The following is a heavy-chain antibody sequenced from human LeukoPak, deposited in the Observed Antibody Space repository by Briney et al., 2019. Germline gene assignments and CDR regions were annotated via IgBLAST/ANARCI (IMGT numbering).Heavy chain of an antibody. V-gene: IGHV4-59*01. CDR1: GGSISSYY. J-gene: IGHJ2*01. CDR3: ARAGGSNYDWYFDL. D-gene: IGHD4-11*01. Sequence: PSETLSLTCTVSGGSISSYYWSGIRQPPGKGLEWIGYIYYSGSTNYNPSLKSRVTISVDTSKNQFSLKLSSVTAADTAVYYCARAGGSNYDWYFDLWGRGTLVTVSS. CDR2: IYYSGST.